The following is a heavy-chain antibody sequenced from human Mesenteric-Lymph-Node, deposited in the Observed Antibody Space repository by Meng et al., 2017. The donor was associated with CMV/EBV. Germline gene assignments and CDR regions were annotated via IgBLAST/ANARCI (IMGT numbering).Heavy chain of an antibody. CDR1: GFRVSTNF. Sequence: GESLKISCAASGFRVSTNFMYWVRQAPGKGLETVSSIYSGGDTNYADSVKGRFTISSDTSKNSLYLQMDSLRVEDTAVYYCVRKNVESFSWGQGTLVTVSS. CDR3: VRKNVESFS. CDR2: IYSGGDT. J-gene: IGHJ5*02. D-gene: IGHD2/OR15-2a*01. V-gene: IGHV3-53*01.